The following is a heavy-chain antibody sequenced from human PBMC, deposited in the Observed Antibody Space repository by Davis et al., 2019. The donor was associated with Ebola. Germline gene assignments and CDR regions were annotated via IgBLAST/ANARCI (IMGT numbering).Heavy chain of an antibody. CDR3: ARVVTGRGSYLDY. J-gene: IGHJ4*02. V-gene: IGHV3-48*02. CDR2: IRYGGSVM. Sequence: PGGSLRLSCAASGFTFNGYAMSWVRRAAGKGLEWLSYIRYGGSVMYYADSVKGRFTISRDNAENSVYLQMNSLRDEDTAVYYCARVVTGRGSYLDYWGQGTRVTVSS. CDR1: GFTFNGYA. D-gene: IGHD1-26*01.